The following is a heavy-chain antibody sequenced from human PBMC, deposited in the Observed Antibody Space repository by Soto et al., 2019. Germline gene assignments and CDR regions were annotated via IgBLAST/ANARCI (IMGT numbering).Heavy chain of an antibody. V-gene: IGHV2-26*01. Sequence: QVTLKESGPVLVKPTETLTLTCTVSGFSLSNARMGVSWIRQPPGKALEWLAHIFSNDEKPYSTSLKSRLTISKDTSQSQVVLTMTNMDPVDTATYYCARILEQQLDNWFDPWGQGTLVTVSS. J-gene: IGHJ5*02. D-gene: IGHD6-13*01. CDR2: IFSNDEK. CDR3: ARILEQQLDNWFDP. CDR1: GFSLSNARMG.